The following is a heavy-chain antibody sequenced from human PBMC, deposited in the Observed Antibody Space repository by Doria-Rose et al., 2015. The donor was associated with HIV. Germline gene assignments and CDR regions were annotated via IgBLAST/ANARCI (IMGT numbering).Heavy chain of an antibody. CDR2: INHSGSN. CDR1: GGSFSGYY. D-gene: IGHD1-1*01. CDR3: ARGLLRGGWNDVDYYYGMDV. J-gene: IGHJ6*02. Sequence: QVQLQQWDAGLVKPSEALSLTCAVFGGSFSGYYWSWIRQPPGKGLEWLGEINHSGSNNSKTSLKSRVTISLDTSKNLFSLKLSSVTAADTAVYYCARGLLRGGWNDVDYYYGMDVWGQGTTVTVSS. V-gene: IGHV4-34*01.